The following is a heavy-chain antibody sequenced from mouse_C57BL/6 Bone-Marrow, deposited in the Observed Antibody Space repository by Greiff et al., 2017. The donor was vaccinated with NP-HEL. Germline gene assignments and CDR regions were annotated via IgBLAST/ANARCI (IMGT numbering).Heavy chain of an antibody. CDR1: GYTFTSYW. Sequence: EVQLQQSGTVLARPGASVKMSCKTSGYTFTSYWMHWVKQRPGQGLEWIGAIYPGNSDTSYNQKFKGKAKLTAVTSASTAYMGHSGMTNEDSADYYGTRGLTTVGACPWFAYWGQGTLVTVSA. J-gene: IGHJ3*01. V-gene: IGHV1-5*01. CDR3: TRGLTTVGACPWFAY. CDR2: IYPGNSDT. D-gene: IGHD1-1*01.